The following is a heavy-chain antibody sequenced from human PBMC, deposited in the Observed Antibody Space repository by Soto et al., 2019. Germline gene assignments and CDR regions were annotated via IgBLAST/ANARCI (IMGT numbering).Heavy chain of an antibody. D-gene: IGHD3-10*01. V-gene: IGHV1-69*02. CDR3: ARGLGRGITMGRGVIPFAY. CDR2: IIPIIGIA. J-gene: IGHJ4*02. CDR1: GGTFSSYT. Sequence: QVQLVQSGAEVKKPGSSVKVSCKASGGTFSSYTISWVRQAPGQGLEWMGRIIPIIGIATYAEKFQGRVTITADKSTSTAYMERSRLRSEYTAVYYCARGLGRGITMGRGVIPFAYCGQGTLVTVSS.